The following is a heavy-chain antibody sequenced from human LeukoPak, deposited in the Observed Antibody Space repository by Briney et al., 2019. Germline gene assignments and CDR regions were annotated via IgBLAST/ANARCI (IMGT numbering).Heavy chain of an antibody. J-gene: IGHJ5*02. CDR2: IYRGGST. V-gene: IGHV3-66*01. D-gene: IGHD3-3*01. Sequence: GSLRLSCAASGFTLSNNYMSWVRQAPGRGLEWVSVIYRGGSTYYADAVKGRFSISRDNSKNTLYLQMNSLRAEDTAVYYCAKDLVAYYDFWSGYRSPPNWFDPWGQGTLVTVSS. CDR3: AKDLVAYYDFWSGYRSPPNWFDP. CDR1: GFTLSNNY.